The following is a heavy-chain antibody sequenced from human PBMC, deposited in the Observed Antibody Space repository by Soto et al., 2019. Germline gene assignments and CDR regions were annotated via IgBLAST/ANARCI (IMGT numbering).Heavy chain of an antibody. CDR3: ARGRGRVALGHSSSLDL. Sequence: ASVKVSCKASGYTFSDSYVHWVRQAPGQGLEWMGWINPNSGGTYYPQKFQGRVTMTRDTSINTAYMEPSGLRSDDTAVYFCARGRGRVALGHSSSLDLWGQGTLVTVSS. D-gene: IGHD6-6*01. CDR1: GYTFSDSY. J-gene: IGHJ5*02. V-gene: IGHV1-2*02. CDR2: INPNSGGT.